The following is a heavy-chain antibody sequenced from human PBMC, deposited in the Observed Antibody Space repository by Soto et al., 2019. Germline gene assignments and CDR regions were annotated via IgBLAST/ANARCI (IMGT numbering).Heavy chain of an antibody. CDR2: IGAYNGNT. CDR1: GYTFTSYG. CDR3: ARATWGPRVRGVMPDY. V-gene: IGHV1-18*01. D-gene: IGHD3-10*01. Sequence: QVQLVQSGAEVKKPGASVKVSCKASGYTFTSYGISWVRQAPGQGLEWMGWIGAYNGNTNYAQKLQGRVTMTTDTSTSTAYMELRSLRSDDTAVYYCARATWGPRVRGVMPDYWGQGTLVTVSS. J-gene: IGHJ4*02.